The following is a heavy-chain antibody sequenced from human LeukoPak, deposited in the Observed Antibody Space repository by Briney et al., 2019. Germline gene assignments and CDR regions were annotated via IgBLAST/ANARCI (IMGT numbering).Heavy chain of an antibody. CDR1: GGSINNYY. V-gene: IGHV4-59*01. D-gene: IGHD5-12*01. J-gene: IGHJ3*02. CDR3: ARDDSDYDDAFLI. Sequence: SETLSLTCTVSGGSINNYYWSWIRQPPGKGLEYIGHIYYSGSTDYSPSLKSRVAISVDTSRNQFSLKLTSVTAADAAVYYCARDDSDYDDAFLIWGQGTMVSVSS. CDR2: IYYSGST.